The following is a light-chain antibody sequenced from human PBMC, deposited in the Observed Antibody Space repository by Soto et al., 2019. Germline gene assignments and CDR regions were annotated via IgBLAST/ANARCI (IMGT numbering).Light chain of an antibody. J-gene: IGLJ7*01. CDR3: QSYDPTLRTSL. CDR1: SSDIGDYTH. Sequence: QSALTQPASVSGSPGQSITISCTGTSSDIGDYTHVSWYQQHPGKAPKLIIYEVSDRPSGVPDRFSGSKSGTSASLAIAGLQADDEADYYCQSYDPTLRTSLFGGGTQLTVL. V-gene: IGLV2-14*01. CDR2: EVS.